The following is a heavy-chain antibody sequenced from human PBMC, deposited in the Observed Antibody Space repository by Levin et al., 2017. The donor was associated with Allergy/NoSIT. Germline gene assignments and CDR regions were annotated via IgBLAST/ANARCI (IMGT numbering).Heavy chain of an antibody. J-gene: IGHJ2*01. CDR2: INHSGST. Sequence: GSLRLSCAVYGGSFSGYYWSWIRQPPGKGLEWIGEINHSGSTNYNPSLKSRVTISVDTSKNQFSLKLSSVTAADTAVYYCARAPTTIYDYVWGSYRKHYWYFDLWGRGTLVTVSS. CDR3: ARAPTTIYDYVWGSYRKHYWYFDL. V-gene: IGHV4-34*01. D-gene: IGHD3-16*02. CDR1: GGSFSGYY.